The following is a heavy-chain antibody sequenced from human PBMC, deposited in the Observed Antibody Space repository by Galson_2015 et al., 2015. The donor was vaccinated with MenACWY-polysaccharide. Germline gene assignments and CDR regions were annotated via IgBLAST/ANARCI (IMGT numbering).Heavy chain of an antibody. D-gene: IGHD6-19*01. V-gene: IGHV4-59*01. Sequence: ETLSLTCTVSGGSISSYYWNWIRQPPRKGLEWVGYINYSGSTNHNPSLKSRVTMSVDTSKNQFSLNLTSVTDADTAVYYCARAIAVAGQRRDFDLWGRGTLVTVSS. CDR2: INYSGST. J-gene: IGHJ2*01. CDR1: GGSISSYY. CDR3: ARAIAVAGQRRDFDL.